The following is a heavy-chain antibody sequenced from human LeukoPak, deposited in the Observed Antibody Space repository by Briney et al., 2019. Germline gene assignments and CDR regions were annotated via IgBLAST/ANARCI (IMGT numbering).Heavy chain of an antibody. D-gene: IGHD5-12*01. CDR2: IYYSGST. V-gene: IGHV4-59*01. CDR1: GGSISSYY. J-gene: IGHJ4*02. Sequence: SETLSLTCTVSGGSISSYYWSWIRQPPGKGLEWIGYIYYSGSTNYNPSLKSRVTISVDTSKNQFSLKLSSVTAADTAVYYCARRYRKPYSGYDLVVDYWGQGTLVTVSS. CDR3: ARRYRKPYSGYDLVVDY.